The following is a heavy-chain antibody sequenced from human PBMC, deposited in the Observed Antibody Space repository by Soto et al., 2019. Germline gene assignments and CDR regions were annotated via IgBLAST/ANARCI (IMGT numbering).Heavy chain of an antibody. CDR3: AKDLLVAYPSYYFDY. V-gene: IGHV3-23*01. Sequence: GGSLRLSCAASGFTFSSYAMSWVRQAPGKGLEWVSAISGSGGSTYYADSVKGRFTISRDNSKNTLYLQMNRLRAEDTAVYYCAKDLLVAYPSYYFDYLGQGTLVTVSS. CDR2: ISGSGGST. D-gene: IGHD2-15*01. CDR1: GFTFSSYA. J-gene: IGHJ4*02.